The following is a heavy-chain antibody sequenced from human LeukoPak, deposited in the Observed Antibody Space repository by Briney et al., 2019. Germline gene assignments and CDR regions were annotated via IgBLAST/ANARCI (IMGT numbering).Heavy chain of an antibody. CDR1: GFTFSSYW. CDR2: INSDGSST. V-gene: IGHV3-74*01. D-gene: IGHD1-1*01. CDR3: AREGRLERRAYYYYGMDV. J-gene: IGHJ6*02. Sequence: GGSLRLSCAASGFTFSSYWMHWVRQAPGKGLVWVSRINSDGSSTSYADSVKGRFTISRDNAKNTLYLQMNSLRAEDTAVYYCAREGRLERRAYYYYGMDVWDQGTTVTVSS.